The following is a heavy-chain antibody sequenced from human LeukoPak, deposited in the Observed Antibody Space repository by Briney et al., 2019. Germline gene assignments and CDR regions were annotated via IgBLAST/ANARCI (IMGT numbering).Heavy chain of an antibody. V-gene: IGHV3-7*01. Sequence: QSGGSLRLSCAASGFTFSSYWMSWVRQAPGKGLEWVANIKQDGSEKYYVDSVKGRFTISRDNAKNSLYLQMNSLRAEDTAVYYCARERELLLPLFDYWGQGTLVTVSS. CDR2: IKQDGSEK. CDR3: ARERELLLPLFDY. CDR1: GFTFSSYW. D-gene: IGHD2-15*01. J-gene: IGHJ4*02.